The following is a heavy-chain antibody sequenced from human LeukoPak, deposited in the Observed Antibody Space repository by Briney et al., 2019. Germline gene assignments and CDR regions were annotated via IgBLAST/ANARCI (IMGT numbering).Heavy chain of an antibody. CDR3: ATAEDDFWSGLPDY. CDR1: GFTFSSYA. V-gene: IGHV3-23*01. D-gene: IGHD3-3*01. J-gene: IGHJ4*02. Sequence: PGGSLRLSCAASGFTFSSYAMSWVRQAPGKGLEWVSAISGSGGSTYYADSVKGRFTISRDNSKNTLYLQMNSLRAEDTAVYYCATAEDDFWSGLPDYWGQGTLVTVSS. CDR2: ISGSGGST.